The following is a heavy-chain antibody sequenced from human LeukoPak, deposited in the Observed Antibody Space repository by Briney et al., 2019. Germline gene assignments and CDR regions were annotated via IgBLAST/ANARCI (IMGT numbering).Heavy chain of an antibody. Sequence: SETLSLTCTVSGGSISSSSYYWGWIRQPPGKGLEWIGSIYYSGSTYYNPSLKSRVTISVDTSKNQFSLKLSSVTAADTAVYYCASAVRGVTNFDYWGQGTLVTVPS. CDR3: ASAVRGVTNFDY. J-gene: IGHJ4*02. CDR1: GGSISSSSYY. V-gene: IGHV4-39*07. D-gene: IGHD3-10*02. CDR2: IYYSGST.